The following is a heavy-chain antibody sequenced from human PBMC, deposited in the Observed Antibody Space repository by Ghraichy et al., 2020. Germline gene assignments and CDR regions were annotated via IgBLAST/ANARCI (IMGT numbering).Heavy chain of an antibody. CDR2: IRYDGRNR. Sequence: GGSLRLSCAASGFTVSSYGMHWVRQAPGKGLEWVALIRYDGRNRYYADSVKGRFTISRDNSKNTLYLQMNSLRAEDTALYYCAKDLAITLYYFDSWGQGTLVTVSS. CDR3: AKDLAITLYYFDS. V-gene: IGHV3-30*02. CDR1: GFTVSSYG. D-gene: IGHD1-14*01. J-gene: IGHJ4*02.